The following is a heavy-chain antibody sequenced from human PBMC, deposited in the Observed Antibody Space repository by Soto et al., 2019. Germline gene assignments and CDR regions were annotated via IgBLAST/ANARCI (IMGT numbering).Heavy chain of an antibody. CDR1: GFTFSSYG. J-gene: IGHJ6*02. CDR3: ARTPPGSDYDMDV. Sequence: QVQLVESGGGVVQPGRSLRLSCAASGFTFSSYGMHWVRQAPGKGLEWVAIIWYDGTIKYYSDSVKGRFSISRDNSKNTLYLQMNSLRVEDAAVYYCARTPPGSDYDMDVWGRGTTVIVSS. D-gene: IGHD3-10*01. V-gene: IGHV3-33*01. CDR2: IWYDGTIK.